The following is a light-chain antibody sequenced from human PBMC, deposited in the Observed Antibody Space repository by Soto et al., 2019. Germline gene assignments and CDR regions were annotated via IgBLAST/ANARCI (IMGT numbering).Light chain of an antibody. CDR2: ATS. J-gene: IGKJ2*01. CDR1: QSVSSIN. CDR3: QHRGA. V-gene: IGKV3D-20*02. Sequence: EIVLTQSPATLSLSPGERATLSCRSSQSVSSINLAWYQQKPGQAPRLLIYATSSRATGIPDRFSGSGSGTDFTLTISSLEPEDFAVYYCQHRGAFGQGTKLDIK.